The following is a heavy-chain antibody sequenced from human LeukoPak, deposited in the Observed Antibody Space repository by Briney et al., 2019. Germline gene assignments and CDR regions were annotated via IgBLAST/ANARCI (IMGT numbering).Heavy chain of an antibody. CDR2: IKTNAEGGTL. Sequence: XGSLRLSCAASGFTYSNVWMNWVRQAPGKGLEWVGRIKTNAEGGTLDYTAPVKGRFAISRDDSKNTLYLQMDSLEVEDTGMYYCTTGIDDGGGYWGQGTLVTVSS. J-gene: IGHJ4*02. CDR1: GFTYSNVW. D-gene: IGHD3-10*01. V-gene: IGHV3-15*07. CDR3: TTGIDDGGGY.